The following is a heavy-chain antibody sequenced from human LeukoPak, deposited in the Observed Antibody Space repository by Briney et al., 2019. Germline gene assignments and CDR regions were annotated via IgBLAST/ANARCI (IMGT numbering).Heavy chain of an antibody. CDR3: RAYYASRLPAVFDF. V-gene: IGHV3-21*01. D-gene: IGHD3-22*01. Sequence: PGGSLRLSCAASGFTFSSYAMSWLRQAPGKGLEWVSSISSSSSYIYYADSVKGRFTISRDNAKNSLYLQMNSLRAADTAVYICRAYYASRLPAVFDFGGHGTMVTASS. CDR1: GFTFSSYA. J-gene: IGHJ3*01. CDR2: ISSSSSYI.